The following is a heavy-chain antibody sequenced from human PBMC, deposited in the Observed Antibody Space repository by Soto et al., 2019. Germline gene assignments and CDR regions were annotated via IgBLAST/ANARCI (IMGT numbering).Heavy chain of an antibody. V-gene: IGHV4-39*01. CDR1: AGSISSSSYY. D-gene: IGHD3-22*01. CDR3: ARLNIFDRYYYDSSGYRESFDY. J-gene: IGHJ4*02. Sequence: QLQLQESGPGLVKPSETLSLTCTVSAGSISSSSYYWGWIRQPPGKGLEWIGSIYYSGSTYYNPSLKSRVTIPVDTSKNQFSLKLSSVTAADTAVYYCARLNIFDRYYYDSSGYRESFDYWGQGTLVTVSS. CDR2: IYYSGST.